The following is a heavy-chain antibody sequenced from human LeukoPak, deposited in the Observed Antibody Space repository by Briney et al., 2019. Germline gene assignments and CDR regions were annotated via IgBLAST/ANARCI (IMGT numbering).Heavy chain of an antibody. V-gene: IGHV1-24*01. Sequence: ASVKVSCKVSRYTLTELSMHWVPQAPGKGLEGMGGFDPEDGETIYAQKFQGRATMTEDTSTDTAYMELSSLRSEDTAVYYCATATDAWELTDYWGQGTLVTVSS. CDR2: FDPEDGET. CDR3: ATATDAWELTDY. CDR1: RYTLTELS. J-gene: IGHJ4*02. D-gene: IGHD1-26*01.